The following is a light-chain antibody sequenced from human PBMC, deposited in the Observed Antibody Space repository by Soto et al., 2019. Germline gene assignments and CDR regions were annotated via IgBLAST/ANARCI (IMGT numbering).Light chain of an antibody. CDR3: QTWGTGTVI. Sequence: QPVLTQSPSASASLGASVKLTCTLSSGHSSYAIAWHQQQPEKGPRYLMKVNSDGSHSKGDGIPDRISGSSSGAERYLTISSVQSEDEADYYCQTWGTGTVIFGGGTKLTVL. CDR1: SGHSSYA. CDR2: VNSDGSH. J-gene: IGLJ2*01. V-gene: IGLV4-69*01.